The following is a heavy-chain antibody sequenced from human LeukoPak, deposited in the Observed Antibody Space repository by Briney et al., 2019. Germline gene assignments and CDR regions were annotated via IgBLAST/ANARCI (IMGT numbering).Heavy chain of an antibody. CDR1: GYTFTSYW. V-gene: IGHV5-51*01. D-gene: IGHD2-2*02. Sequence: GESLKISCKGSGYTFTSYWIGWVRQMPGKGLEWMGIVYPGDSDTRYRPSFQGQVTISADKSISTAYLQWSSLKASDTAMYYCALYFDTYYFDYWGQGTLVTVSS. CDR3: ALYFDTYYFDY. J-gene: IGHJ4*02. CDR2: VYPGDSDT.